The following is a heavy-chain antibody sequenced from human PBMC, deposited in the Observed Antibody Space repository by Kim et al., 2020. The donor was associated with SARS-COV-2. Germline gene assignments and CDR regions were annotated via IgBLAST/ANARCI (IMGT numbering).Heavy chain of an antibody. D-gene: IGHD2-2*01. Sequence: NHAQKFQGRVTMTRDTSISTAYMELSRLRSDDTAVYYCARSPLPSLTLDYWGQGTLVTVSS. V-gene: IGHV1-2*02. CDR3: ARSPLPSLTLDY. J-gene: IGHJ4*02.